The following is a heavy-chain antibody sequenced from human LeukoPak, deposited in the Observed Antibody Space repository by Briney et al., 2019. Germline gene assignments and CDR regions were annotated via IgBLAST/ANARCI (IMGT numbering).Heavy chain of an antibody. J-gene: IGHJ4*02. CDR2: IYESGTT. CDR1: GESLNSYY. V-gene: IGHV4-34*01. CDR3: ARGAWATRLGS. Sequence: SETLSLTCAVYGESLNSYYWSWLRQPPGEGREWIGEIYESGTTEYNPSLKSRVTISMVPSKQQFSLSLSSVTAADTAVYYCARGAWATRLGSWGLGTPVIVSS. D-gene: IGHD2-15*01.